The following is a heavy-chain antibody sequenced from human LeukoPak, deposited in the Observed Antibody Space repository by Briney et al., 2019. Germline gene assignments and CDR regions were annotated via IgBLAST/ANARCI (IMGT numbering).Heavy chain of an antibody. CDR3: ARDLWDIVATLDY. CDR2: ISVYNGNT. D-gene: IGHD5-12*01. CDR1: GYIFTSYG. Sequence: ASVKVSCKASGYIFTSYGISWVRQAAGQRLEWMGGISVYNGNTYYAQKLQGRVTTTTHTPTSTASMELRSLRSDDTAVYYCARDLWDIVATLDYWGQGTLVTVSS. V-gene: IGHV1-18*01. J-gene: IGHJ4*02.